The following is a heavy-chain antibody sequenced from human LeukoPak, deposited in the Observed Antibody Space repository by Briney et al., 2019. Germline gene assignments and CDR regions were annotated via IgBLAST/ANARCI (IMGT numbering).Heavy chain of an antibody. Sequence: GASVKVSCKASGYTFTGYYMHWVRQAPGQGLEWMGWINSNSGGTNYAQKFQGRVTMTRDTSISSAYMELSRLRSDDTAVYYCARDSSGWFLVYWGQGTLVTVSS. J-gene: IGHJ4*02. V-gene: IGHV1-2*02. CDR2: INSNSGGT. CDR3: ARDSSGWFLVY. CDR1: GYTFTGYY. D-gene: IGHD6-19*01.